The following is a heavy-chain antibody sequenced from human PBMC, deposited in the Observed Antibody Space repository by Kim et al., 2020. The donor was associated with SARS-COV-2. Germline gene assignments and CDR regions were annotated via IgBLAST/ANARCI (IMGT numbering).Heavy chain of an antibody. CDR2: ISSSSSTI. CDR3: ARGRVTTFPYYYGMDV. CDR1: GFTFSSYS. J-gene: IGHJ6*02. Sequence: GGSLRLSCAASGFTFSSYSMNWVRQAPGKGLEWVSYISSSSSTIYYADSVKGRFTISRDNAKNSLYLQMNSLRAEDTAVYYCARGRVTTFPYYYGMDVWGQGTTVTVSS. V-gene: IGHV3-48*04. D-gene: IGHD3-3*01.